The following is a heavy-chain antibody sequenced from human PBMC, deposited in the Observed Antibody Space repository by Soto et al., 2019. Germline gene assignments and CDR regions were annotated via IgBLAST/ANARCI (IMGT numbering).Heavy chain of an antibody. Sequence: QVQLQQWGAGLLKPSETLSLTCAVHGGPFSGYYWSWIRQPPGKGLEWIGEINYSGNTNYTPSLKSRVTIPVGASRTHFSLTLSSVTAAATAVYYCARGSGGTSDDWGEGTLVAVSS. D-gene: IGHD2-15*01. CDR2: INYSGNT. J-gene: IGHJ4*02. V-gene: IGHV4-34*01. CDR1: GGPFSGYY. CDR3: ARGSGGTSDD.